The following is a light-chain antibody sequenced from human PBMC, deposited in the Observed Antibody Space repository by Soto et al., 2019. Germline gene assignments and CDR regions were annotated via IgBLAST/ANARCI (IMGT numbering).Light chain of an antibody. V-gene: IGKV4-1*01. Sequence: DIVMTQSPDSLAVSLGERATLNCKSSQTIFFSSTYKNYLAWYQQKPGQPPKLLIYWASTRESGVPDRFSGSGSGTDFTLTISSLQAEDVAVYYCQQYDNPPLSFGGGTKVEIK. J-gene: IGKJ4*01. CDR1: QTIFFSSTYKNY. CDR3: QQYDNPPLS. CDR2: WAS.